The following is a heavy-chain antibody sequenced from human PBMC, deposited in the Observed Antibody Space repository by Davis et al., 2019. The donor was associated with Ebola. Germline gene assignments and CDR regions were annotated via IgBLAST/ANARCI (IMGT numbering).Heavy chain of an antibody. CDR1: GGSFSGYY. V-gene: IGHV4-34*01. D-gene: IGHD5-18*01. Sequence: SETLSLTCAVYGGSFSGYYWSWIRQPPGKGLEWIGSIYYSGSTYYNPSLKGRVTISVDTSKNQFSLKLSSVTAADTAVYYCASGRYSYGIIPYGMDVWGQGTTVTVSS. CDR2: IYYSGST. CDR3: ASGRYSYGIIPYGMDV. J-gene: IGHJ6*02.